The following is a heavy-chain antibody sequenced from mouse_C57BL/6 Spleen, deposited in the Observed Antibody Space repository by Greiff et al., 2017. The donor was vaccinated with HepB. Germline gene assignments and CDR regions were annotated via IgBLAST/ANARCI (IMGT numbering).Heavy chain of an antibody. Sequence: QVQLQQSGPELVKPGASVKLSCKASGYTFTSYWMHWVKQRPGQGLEWIGYINPSSGYTKYNQKFKDKATLTADKSSSTAYMQLSSLTYEDSAVYYCASPNFFDYWGQGTTLTVSS. V-gene: IGHV1-7*01. CDR2: INPSSGYT. CDR1: GYTFTSYW. J-gene: IGHJ2*01. CDR3: ASPNFFDY.